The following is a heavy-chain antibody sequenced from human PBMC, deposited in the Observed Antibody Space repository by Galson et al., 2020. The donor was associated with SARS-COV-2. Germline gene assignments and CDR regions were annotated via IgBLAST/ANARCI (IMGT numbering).Heavy chain of an antibody. CDR2: ISYDGSNK. Sequence: TGGSLRLSCAASGFTFSSYAMHWVRQAPGKGLEWVAVISYDGSNKYYADSVKGRFTISRDNSKNTLYLQMNSLRAEDTAVYYCARSPLLWFGEFRWRWFDPWGQGTLVTVSS. CDR1: GFTFSSYA. V-gene: IGHV3-30-3*01. J-gene: IGHJ5*02. D-gene: IGHD3-10*01. CDR3: ARSPLLWFGEFRWRWFDP.